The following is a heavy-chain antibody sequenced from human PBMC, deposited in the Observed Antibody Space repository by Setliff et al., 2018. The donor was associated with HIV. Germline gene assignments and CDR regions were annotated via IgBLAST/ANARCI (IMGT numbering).Heavy chain of an antibody. Sequence: ASVKVSCKASGGTFSSYAISWVRQAPGQGLEWMGWINAGNGNTKYSQKFQGRVTMTTDRSTSTVYMELSSLRSEDTAVYYCARDRGDLSLAYYLYYGMDVWGQGTTVTVSS. D-gene: IGHD3-10*01. CDR1: GGTFSSYA. CDR2: INAGNGNT. J-gene: IGHJ6*02. V-gene: IGHV1-18*01. CDR3: ARDRGDLSLAYYLYYGMDV.